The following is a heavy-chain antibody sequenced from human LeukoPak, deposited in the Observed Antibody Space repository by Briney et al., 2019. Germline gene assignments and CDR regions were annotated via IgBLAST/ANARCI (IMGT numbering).Heavy chain of an antibody. J-gene: IGHJ3*02. CDR2: IYYSGST. V-gene: IGHV4-59*01. Sequence: SETLSLTCTVSGGSISSYYWSWIRQPPGKGLEWIGYIYYSGSTNYNPSLKSRVTISVDTSKSQFSLKLSSVTAADTAVYYCARDDGELVFDIWGQGTMVTVSS. CDR1: GGSISSYY. D-gene: IGHD4-17*01. CDR3: ARDDGELVFDI.